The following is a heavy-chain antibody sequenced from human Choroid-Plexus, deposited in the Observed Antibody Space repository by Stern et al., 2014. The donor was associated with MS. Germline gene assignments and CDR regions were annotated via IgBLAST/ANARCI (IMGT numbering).Heavy chain of an antibody. D-gene: IGHD2/OR15-2a*01. CDR2: VSYDGSNK. V-gene: IGHV3-30*18. CDR1: GFTFGSCA. CDR3: AKDRQYLTYFFDH. J-gene: IGHJ5*02. Sequence: VQLEASGGGVVQPGRPLRLSCVACGFTFGSCAMHWVRQAPGKGLEWVAGVSYDGSNKYYADSVKGRFTISRDNSQNTLYMQMSSLRPEDTAVYYCAKDRQYLTYFFDHWGQGSLVTVSS.